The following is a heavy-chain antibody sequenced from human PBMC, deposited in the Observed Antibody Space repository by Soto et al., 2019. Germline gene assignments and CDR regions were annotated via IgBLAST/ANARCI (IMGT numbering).Heavy chain of an antibody. CDR2: ISGSVSGS. CDR1: GFTFSSHA. J-gene: IGHJ4*02. Sequence: GGSLRLSCAASGFTFSSHAMGWVRQAPGKGPEWVSTISGSVSGSYYADSVKGRFTISRDDSKNTLFLQMNSLRVEDTAIYFCAKEYAEGSGWFFDYWGQGTLVTVSS. V-gene: IGHV3-23*01. CDR3: AKEYAEGSGWFFDY. D-gene: IGHD6-19*01.